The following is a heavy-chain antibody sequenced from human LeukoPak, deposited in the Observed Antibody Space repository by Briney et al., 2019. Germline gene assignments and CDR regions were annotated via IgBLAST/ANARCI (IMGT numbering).Heavy chain of an antibody. CDR3: AKVRAYGDYARHDY. J-gene: IGHJ4*02. D-gene: IGHD4-17*01. V-gene: IGHV4-38-2*01. Sequence: SETLSLTCAVSGYSISSGSYWGWIRQPPGKGLEWIGNMFHSGDTYHNPSLKSRVTISADTSKNQFSLKLTSVTAADTAVYYCAKVRAYGDYARHDYWGQGTLVTVSS. CDR2: MFHSGDT. CDR1: GYSISSGSY.